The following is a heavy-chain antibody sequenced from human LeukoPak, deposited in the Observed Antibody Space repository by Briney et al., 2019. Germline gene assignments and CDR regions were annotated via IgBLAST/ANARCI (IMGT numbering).Heavy chain of an antibody. CDR2: ISSSSSTI. CDR3: KGSSWYNYYYMDA. V-gene: IGHV3-48*02. J-gene: IGHJ6*03. Sequence: GGSLRLSCAASGFTLSNYAMNWVRQAPGKGLEWVSYISSSSSTIYYADSMKGRFTISRDNAKNSLYLQMNSLRDEDTAVYYCKGSSWYNYYYMDAWGKGTTVTVSS. CDR1: GFTLSNYA. D-gene: IGHD6-13*01.